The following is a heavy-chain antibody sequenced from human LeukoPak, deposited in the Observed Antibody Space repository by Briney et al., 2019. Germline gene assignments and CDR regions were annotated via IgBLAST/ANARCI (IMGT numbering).Heavy chain of an antibody. CDR2: IKEDGSER. Sequence: GGSLRLSCEGSAFIFSGHWMNWVRQTPGKGLEWVASIKEDGSERQYADSVKGRFTISRDNAKNSLFLQMNSLRAEDTALYYCAKARWDNSPFHDAFDIWGQGTMVTVSS. V-gene: IGHV3-7*03. J-gene: IGHJ3*02. CDR1: AFIFSGHW. D-gene: IGHD1/OR15-1a*01. CDR3: AKARWDNSPFHDAFDI.